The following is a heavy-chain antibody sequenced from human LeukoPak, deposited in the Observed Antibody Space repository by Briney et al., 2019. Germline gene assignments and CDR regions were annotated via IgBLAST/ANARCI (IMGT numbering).Heavy chain of an antibody. CDR3: ARGYCSRGSCYFLITFDS. J-gene: IGHJ4*02. Sequence: GGSLRLSCAASGFSFGNYEMNWVRQSPGKGLEWISYITSTGFTTYYSQSVRGRFTISRDNAKSSLYLQMNSLRAEDTAVYYCARGYCSRGSCYFLITFDSWGQGTQVTVSS. V-gene: IGHV3-48*03. CDR2: ITSTGFTT. CDR1: GFSFGNYE. D-gene: IGHD2-15*01.